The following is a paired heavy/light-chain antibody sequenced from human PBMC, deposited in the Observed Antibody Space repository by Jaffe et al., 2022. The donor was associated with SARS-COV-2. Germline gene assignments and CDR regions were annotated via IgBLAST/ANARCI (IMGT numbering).Light chain of an antibody. Sequence: SYELTQPPSVSVSPGQTASITCSGDKLGDKYACWYQQKPGQSPVLVIYQDSKRPSGIPERFSGSNSGNTATLTISGTQAMDEADYYCQAWDSSTLVVFGGGTKLTVL. V-gene: IGLV3-1*01. CDR2: QDS. J-gene: IGLJ2*01. CDR1: KLGDKY. CDR3: QAWDSSTLVV.
Heavy chain of an antibody. CDR3: ARTRYNWNGEPNGMDV. Sequence: QVQLQESGPGLVKPSETLSLTCTVSGGSISSYYWSWIRQPPGKGLEWIGYIYYSGSTNYNPSLKSRVTISVDTSKNQFSLKLSSVTAADTAVYYCARTRYNWNGEPNGMDVWGQGTTVTVSS. J-gene: IGHJ6*02. CDR2: IYYSGST. D-gene: IGHD1-20*01. V-gene: IGHV4-59*01. CDR1: GGSISSYY.